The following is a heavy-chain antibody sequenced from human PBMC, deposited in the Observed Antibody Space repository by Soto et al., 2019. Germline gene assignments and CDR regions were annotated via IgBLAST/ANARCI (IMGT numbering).Heavy chain of an antibody. CDR1: GFTFSSYA. J-gene: IGHJ4*02. D-gene: IGHD6-19*01. V-gene: IGHV3-23*01. Sequence: GGSLRLSCAASGFTFSSYAMSWVRQAPGKGLEWVSAISGSGGSTYYADSVKGRFTISRDNSKNTLYLQMNSLRAEDSAVYYCAKDPYSSGWTPFDYWGQGPLVTVSS. CDR3: AKDPYSSGWTPFDY. CDR2: ISGSGGST.